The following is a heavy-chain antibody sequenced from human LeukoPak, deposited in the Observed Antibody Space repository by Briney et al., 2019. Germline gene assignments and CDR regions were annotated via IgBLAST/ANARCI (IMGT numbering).Heavy chain of an antibody. CDR2: FYYSGST. Sequence: PSETLSLTCTVSGDSIRSYYWSWIRQPPGKGLEWLGYFYYSGSTNYNPSLKSRVTISIDMSKNQFSLKLRSVTAADTAVYYCTRDPNSSGWYYFDYWGQGTVVTVSS. CDR3: TRDPNSSGWYYFDY. J-gene: IGHJ4*02. V-gene: IGHV4-59*01. CDR1: GDSIRSYY. D-gene: IGHD6-19*01.